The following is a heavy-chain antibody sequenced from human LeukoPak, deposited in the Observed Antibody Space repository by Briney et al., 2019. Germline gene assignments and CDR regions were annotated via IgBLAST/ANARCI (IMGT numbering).Heavy chain of an antibody. CDR1: GFTFSDYY. CDR3: ARDRGLGYFDP. CDR2: TSGSSST. Sequence: PGGSLRLSCATSGFTFSDYYMSWIRQAPGKGLEWVSYTSGSSSTNYADSVKGRFTISRDNADNSVYLQMDSLRAEDTAVYYCARDRGLGYFDPWGQGTLVTVSS. V-gene: IGHV3-11*06. J-gene: IGHJ5*02. D-gene: IGHD3-10*01.